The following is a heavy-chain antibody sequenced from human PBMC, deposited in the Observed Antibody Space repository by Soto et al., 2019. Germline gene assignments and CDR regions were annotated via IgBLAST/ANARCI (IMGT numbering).Heavy chain of an antibody. V-gene: IGHV3-23*01. J-gene: IGHJ6*02. Sequence: GGSLRLSCAASGFTFSSYAMSWVRQAPGKGLEWVSAISGSGGSTYYADSVKGRFTISRDNSKNTLYLQMNSLRAADTAVYYCAKGSSPPQWLGTDYYYGMDVWGPGTLVTVSS. CDR1: GFTFSSYA. CDR2: ISGSGGST. CDR3: AKGSSPPQWLGTDYYYGMDV. D-gene: IGHD6-19*01.